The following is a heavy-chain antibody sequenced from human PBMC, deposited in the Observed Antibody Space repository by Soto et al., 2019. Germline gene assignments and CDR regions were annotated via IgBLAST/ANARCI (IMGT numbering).Heavy chain of an antibody. D-gene: IGHD2-2*01. V-gene: IGHV4-4*02. CDR1: GDSITGRNW. Sequence: QVQLHESGPGLVKPSGTLSLTCAVSGDSITGRNWWTWVRQPPGKGLEWIGEVYHSGFVSYNPSLKSRVTIXVXXXXXXXXXXXXXXXXXXXXXXXXARVRPPSSTIPAAVLYYFDYWGQGTLVTVSS. J-gene: IGHJ4*02. CDR2: VYHSGFV. CDR3: ARVRPPSSTIPAAVLYYFDY.